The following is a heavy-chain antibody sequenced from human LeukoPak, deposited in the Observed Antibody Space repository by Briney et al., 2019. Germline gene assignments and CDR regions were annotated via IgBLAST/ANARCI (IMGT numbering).Heavy chain of an antibody. CDR1: GGSFSGYY. CDR3: ASGSDSTAFDY. V-gene: IGHV4-34*01. CDR2: INHSGST. J-gene: IGHJ4*02. Sequence: KPSETLSLTCAVYGGSFSGYYWSWIRQPPGKVLEWIGEINHSGSTNYNPSLKSRVTISVDTSKNQFSLKLSSVTAADTAVYYCASGSDSTAFDYWGQGTLVTVSS.